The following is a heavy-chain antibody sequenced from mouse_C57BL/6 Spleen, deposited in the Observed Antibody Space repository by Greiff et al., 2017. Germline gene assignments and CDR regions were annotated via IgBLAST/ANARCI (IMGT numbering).Heavy chain of an antibody. CDR3: ARNGITTVVATGYFDV. Sequence: QVQLKESGPGLVQPSQSLSITCTVSGFSLTSYGVHWVRQSPGKGLEWLGVIWSGGSTDYNAAFISRLSISKDNSKSQVFFKMNSLQADDTAIYYCARNGITTVVATGYFDVWGTGTTVTVSS. D-gene: IGHD1-1*01. CDR1: GFSLTSYG. V-gene: IGHV2-2*01. CDR2: IWSGGST. J-gene: IGHJ1*03.